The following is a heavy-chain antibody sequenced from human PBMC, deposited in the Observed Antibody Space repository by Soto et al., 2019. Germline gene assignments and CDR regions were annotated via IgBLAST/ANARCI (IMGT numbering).Heavy chain of an antibody. V-gene: IGHV3-33*01. CDR1: GFTFSSYG. CDR3: ARDPYVAGPPLPGY. J-gene: IGHJ4*02. Sequence: GGSLRLSCAASGFTFSSYGMHWVRQAPGKGLEWVAVIWYDGSNKYYADSVKGRFTISRDNSKNTLYLQMKSLRAEDTAVYYCARDPYVAGPPLPGYWGQGTLVTVSS. CDR2: IWYDGSNK. D-gene: IGHD2-21*01.